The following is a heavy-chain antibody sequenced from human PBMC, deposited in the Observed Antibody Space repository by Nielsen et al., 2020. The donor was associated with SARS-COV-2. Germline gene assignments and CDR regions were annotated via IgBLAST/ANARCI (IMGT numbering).Heavy chain of an antibody. CDR3: ATNSDWRHDY. D-gene: IGHD6-19*01. CDR1: GFNFRGYW. J-gene: IGHJ4*02. Sequence: GGSLRLSCVVSGFNFRGYWMTWVRQAPGKGLEWVANIKPDGSEEYYVDSVKGRFTISRDNAKNSLDLQMNSLRAEDMAVYYCATNSDWRHDYWGQGTLVTVSS. CDR2: IKPDGSEE. V-gene: IGHV3-7*01.